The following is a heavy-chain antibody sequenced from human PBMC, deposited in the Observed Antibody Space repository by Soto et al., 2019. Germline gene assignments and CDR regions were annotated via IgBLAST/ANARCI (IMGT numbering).Heavy chain of an antibody. V-gene: IGHV3-74*01. J-gene: IGHJ4*02. Sequence: EVQLVESGGGLVQPGGSLRLSCAASGFTFSSYWMHWVRQAPGKGLVWVSRINSAGSSTSYADSVKGRFTIPRDNAKNTLYLQMNSLRAEDTAVYYCVRTSLVVAAATREDYWGQGTLVTVSS. CDR2: INSAGSST. D-gene: IGHD2-15*01. CDR3: VRTSLVVAAATREDY. CDR1: GFTFSSYW.